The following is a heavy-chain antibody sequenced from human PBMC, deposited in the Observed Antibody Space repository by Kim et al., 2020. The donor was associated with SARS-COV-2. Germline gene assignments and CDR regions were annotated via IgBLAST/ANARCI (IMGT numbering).Heavy chain of an antibody. CDR3: ARAGSSYFDY. CDR2: ST. J-gene: IGHJ4*02. D-gene: IGHD1-26*01. Sequence: STYYADSVKGRFTISRDNSKNTLYLQMNSLRAEDTAVYYCARAGSSYFDYWGQGTLVTVSS. V-gene: IGHV3-66*01.